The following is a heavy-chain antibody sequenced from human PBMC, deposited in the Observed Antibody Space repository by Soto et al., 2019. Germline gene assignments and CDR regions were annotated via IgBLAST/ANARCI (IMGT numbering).Heavy chain of an antibody. J-gene: IGHJ1*01. D-gene: IGHD3-10*01. CDR3: ARPGDSRGEY. V-gene: IGHV5-10-1*01. CDR2: NDPSHSYT. Sequence: WESLKIPCSCSGYILTGYLISWVQAMQGKGQEWMRRNDPSHSYTNYSPTIQGRVTNSADESISTADLQGSSLRASDTSLYYCARPGDSRGEYWGQGTLVTVSS. CDR1: GYILTGYL.